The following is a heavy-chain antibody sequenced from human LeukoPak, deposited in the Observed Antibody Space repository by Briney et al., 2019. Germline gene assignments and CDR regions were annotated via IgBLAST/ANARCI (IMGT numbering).Heavy chain of an antibody. Sequence: GGPLRLSCAASGFTFSTYTMNWVRQAPGKGLEWVSSISSSSSYIYYADSLQGRLTIARDNAQNSLYLQMNSLRAEDTAIYYCAREEWDPDAFDMWGQGTMVTVSS. J-gene: IGHJ3*02. CDR3: AREEWDPDAFDM. CDR2: ISSSSSYI. CDR1: GFTFSTYT. D-gene: IGHD1-26*01. V-gene: IGHV3-21*01.